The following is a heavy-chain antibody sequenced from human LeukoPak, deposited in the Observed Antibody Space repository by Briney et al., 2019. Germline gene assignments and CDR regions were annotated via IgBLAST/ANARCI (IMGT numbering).Heavy chain of an antibody. V-gene: IGHV3-48*03. CDR1: GFTFSSYE. J-gene: IGHJ4*02. Sequence: GGSLRLSCAASGFTFSSYEMNWVRQAPGKGLEWVSYISSSGSTIYYADSVKGRFTISRDNAKNSLYLQMNSLRAEDTAVYYCSMFCGGDCYATYFDYWGQGNLVTVSS. D-gene: IGHD2-21*02. CDR2: ISSSGSTI. CDR3: SMFCGGDCYATYFDY.